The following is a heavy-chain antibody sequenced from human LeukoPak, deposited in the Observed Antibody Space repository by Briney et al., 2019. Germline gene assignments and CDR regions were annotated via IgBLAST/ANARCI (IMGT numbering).Heavy chain of an antibody. CDR1: GGSISSSNW. V-gene: IGHV4-4*02. CDR3: ARKYSGYDWGLDY. D-gene: IGHD5-12*01. J-gene: IGHJ4*02. Sequence: SETLSLTCAVSGGSISSSNWWSWVRQPPGKGLEWIGEIYHSGSTNYNPSLKSRVTISVDKSKNQFSLKLSSVTAADTAVYYCARKYSGYDWGLDYWGQGTLVTVSS. CDR2: IYHSGST.